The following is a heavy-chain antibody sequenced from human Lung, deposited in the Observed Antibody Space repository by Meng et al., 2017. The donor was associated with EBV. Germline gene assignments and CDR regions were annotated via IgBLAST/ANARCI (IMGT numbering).Heavy chain of an antibody. Sequence: VPLGEVGPGLVKPSEALSLTCTLFGGSFNNSYLTWIWQPAGKGLEWIGHIQTSGNTNYNPSLKSRITMSMDTSKNHFSLNLSSVTAADTAVYYCARLVITMILGTPIWSFDLWGRGTLVTVSS. D-gene: IGHD3-22*01. CDR3: ARLVITMILGTPIWSFDL. CDR2: IQTSGNT. J-gene: IGHJ2*01. CDR1: GGSFNNSY. V-gene: IGHV4-4*07.